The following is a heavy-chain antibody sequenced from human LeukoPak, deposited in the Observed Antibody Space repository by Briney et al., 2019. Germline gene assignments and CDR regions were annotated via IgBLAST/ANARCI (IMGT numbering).Heavy chain of an antibody. CDR1: GYTFTSFG. V-gene: IGHV1-18*01. J-gene: IGHJ6*03. Sequence: GASVKVSCKASGYTFTSFGISWVRQAPGQGLEWMGWISAYNGNTNYAQELQGRVTMTTDTSTSTAYMELRSLRSDDTAVYYCARLAALSYYYYYMDVWGKGTTVTVSS. CDR3: ARLAALSYYYYYMDV. D-gene: IGHD6-6*01. CDR2: ISAYNGNT.